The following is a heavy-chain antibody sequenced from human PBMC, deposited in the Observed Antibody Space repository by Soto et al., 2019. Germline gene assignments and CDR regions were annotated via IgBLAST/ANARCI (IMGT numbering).Heavy chain of an antibody. V-gene: IGHV1-8*01. CDR1: GYTFTSYD. CDR2: MNPNSGNT. J-gene: IGHJ6*02. CDR3: ARAGPTYYYYYGMDV. Sequence: PSVKVSCKASGYTFTSYDINWVRQATGQGLEWMGWMNPNSGNTGYAQKFQGRVTMTRNTSISTAYMELSSLRSEDTAVYYCARAGPTYYYYYGMDVWGQGTTVTVSS.